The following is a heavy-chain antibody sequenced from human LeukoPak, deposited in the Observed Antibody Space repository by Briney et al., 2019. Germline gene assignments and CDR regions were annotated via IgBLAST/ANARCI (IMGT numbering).Heavy chain of an antibody. J-gene: IGHJ4*02. CDR3: TRLEYACIIGGDY. Sequence: GGSLRLSCAASGFSFGNFWMSWVRQAPGKGLEWVAGINKDGSEGYYVNSVKGRFTISRDDARNSLYLQINSPSAEDKAVYYCTRLEYACIIGGDYWGQGALITVSS. CDR1: GFSFGNFW. CDR2: INKDGSEG. D-gene: IGHD3-16*01. V-gene: IGHV3-7*01.